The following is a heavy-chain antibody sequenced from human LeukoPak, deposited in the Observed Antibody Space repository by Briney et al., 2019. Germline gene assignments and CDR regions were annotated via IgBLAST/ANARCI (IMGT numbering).Heavy chain of an antibody. J-gene: IGHJ5*02. CDR2: IYYSGST. V-gene: IGHV4-59*01. CDR1: GGSISSYY. CDR3: ARDNSGWYGGYKIGWFDP. Sequence: SETLSLTCTVSGGSISSYYWSWIRQPPGKGLEWIGYIYYSGSTNYNPSLKSRVTISVDTSKNQFSLKLSSVTAADTAVYYCARDNSGWYGGYKIGWFDPWGQGTLVTVSS. D-gene: IGHD6-19*01.